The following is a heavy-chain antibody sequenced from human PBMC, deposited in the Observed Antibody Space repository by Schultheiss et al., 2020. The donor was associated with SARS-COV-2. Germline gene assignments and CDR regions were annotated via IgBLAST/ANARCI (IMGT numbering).Heavy chain of an antibody. CDR3: AREGDCSGTSCYNGWFDP. D-gene: IGHD2-2*01. J-gene: IGHJ5*02. V-gene: IGHV4-34*01. CDR1: GFTFSDYY. CDR2: IYHSGST. Sequence: GSLRLSCAASGFTFSDYYMSWIRQAPGKGLEWIGEIYHSGSTYYNPSLKSRVTISVDTSKNQFSLKLSSVTAADTAVYYCAREGDCSGTSCYNGWFDPWGQGTLVTVSS.